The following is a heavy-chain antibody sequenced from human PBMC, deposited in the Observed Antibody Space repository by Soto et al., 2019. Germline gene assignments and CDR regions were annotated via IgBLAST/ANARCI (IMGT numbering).Heavy chain of an antibody. CDR3: ARAHGTSWYNWFDP. Sequence: AVKVSCKASGGNFTNYGISWVRQAPGQGLEWMGGIIPLFGTTNYAHKFRGRVTVTADESTSTVYTELNSLRSEDTAMYYCARAHGTSWYNWFDPWGQGTLVTVSS. D-gene: IGHD6-13*01. CDR1: GGNFTNYG. V-gene: IGHV1-69*13. J-gene: IGHJ5*02. CDR2: IIPLFGTT.